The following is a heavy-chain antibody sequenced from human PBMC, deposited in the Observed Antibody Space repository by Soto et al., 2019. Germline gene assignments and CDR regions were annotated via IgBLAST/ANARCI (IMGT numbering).Heavy chain of an antibody. CDR2: IKQDGSEK. CDR3: ARATITVAFVY. Sequence: PGGSLRLSCAASGFTFSSYWMSWFRQAPGKGLEWVANIKQDGSEKYYVDSVKGRFTISRGNAKNSLYLQMSSLRAEDTAVYYCARATITVAFVYWCQGTLVSV. D-gene: IGHD5-12*01. V-gene: IGHV3-7*01. J-gene: IGHJ4*02. CDR1: GFTFSSYW.